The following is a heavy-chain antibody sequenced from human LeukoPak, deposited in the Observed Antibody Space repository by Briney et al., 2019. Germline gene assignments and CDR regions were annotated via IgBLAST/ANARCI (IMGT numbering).Heavy chain of an antibody. Sequence: GGSLRLSCTASGFTFSAYAMMWVRQAPGKGPEWVSAIRGGGGSAFYADSVKGRFTISRDSSKYTLFLQMNSLRAEDTAVYYCARDPNGDYIGAFDMWGPGTMVTVSS. J-gene: IGHJ3*02. CDR2: IRGGGGSA. D-gene: IGHD4-17*01. CDR3: ARDPNGDYIGAFDM. CDR1: GFTFSAYA. V-gene: IGHV3-23*01.